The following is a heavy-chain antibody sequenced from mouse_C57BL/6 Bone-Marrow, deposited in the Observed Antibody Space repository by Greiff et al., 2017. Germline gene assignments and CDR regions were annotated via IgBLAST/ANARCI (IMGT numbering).Heavy chain of an antibody. CDR1: GFNIKDDY. CDR2: IDPENGDT. CDR3: TFYSNYWFAY. J-gene: IGHJ3*01. Sequence: EVKLQESGAELVRPGASVKLSCTASGFNIKDDYMHWVKQRPEQGLEWIGWIDPENGDTEYASKFQGKATITADTSSNTAYLQLSSLTSEDTAVYYCTFYSNYWFAYWGQGTLVTVSA. V-gene: IGHV14-4*01. D-gene: IGHD2-5*01.